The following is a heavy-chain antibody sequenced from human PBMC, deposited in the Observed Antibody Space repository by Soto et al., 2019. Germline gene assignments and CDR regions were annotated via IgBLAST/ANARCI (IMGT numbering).Heavy chain of an antibody. CDR1: GGSFSGYY. Sequence: SETLSLTCAVYGGSFSGYYWSWIRQPPGKGLEWIGEINHSGSTNYNPSLKSRVTISVDTSKNQFSLKLSSVTAADTAVYYCARGMTYRYYFDYWGQGTLVTVSS. D-gene: IGHD4-4*01. V-gene: IGHV4-34*01. J-gene: IGHJ4*02. CDR2: INHSGST. CDR3: ARGMTYRYYFDY.